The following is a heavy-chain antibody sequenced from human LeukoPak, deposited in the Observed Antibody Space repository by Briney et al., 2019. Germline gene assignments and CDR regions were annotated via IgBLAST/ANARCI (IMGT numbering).Heavy chain of an antibody. CDR2: FGNRPSGATT. J-gene: IGHJ4*02. CDR3: TSPYGDFEVF. Sequence: PGGSLRLSCTASGFTFGHYSMNWFRQAPGKGLEWVGFFGNRPSGATTQYAASVKGRFTISTDDPKTIAYLQMNSLTTEDTAVYYCTSPYGDFEVFWGQGTLVTVSS. V-gene: IGHV3-49*03. CDR1: GFTFGHYS. D-gene: IGHD4-17*01.